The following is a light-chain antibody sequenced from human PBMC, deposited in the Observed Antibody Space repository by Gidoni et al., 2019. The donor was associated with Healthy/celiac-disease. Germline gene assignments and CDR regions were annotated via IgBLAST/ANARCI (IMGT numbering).Light chain of an antibody. CDR2: GAS. Sequence: IVFTQSPGTLSLSPGERATLSCRASQSVSSSYLAWYQQKPGQAPRLLIYGASSRATGIPDRFSGSGSGTDFTLTISRLEPEDFAVYYCKQYGRSPPVTFGQGTRLEIK. J-gene: IGKJ5*01. V-gene: IGKV3-20*01. CDR3: KQYGRSPPVT. CDR1: QSVSSSY.